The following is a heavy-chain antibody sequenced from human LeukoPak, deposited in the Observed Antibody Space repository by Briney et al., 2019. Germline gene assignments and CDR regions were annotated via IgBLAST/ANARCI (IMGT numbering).Heavy chain of an antibody. Sequence: GGSLRLSCAASGFTFSSYAMSWVRHAPGKGLEWVSAISGSGGSTYYADSVKGRFTISRDNSKNTLYLQMNSLRAEDTAVYYCAKPLPEYCSSTSCTPGYWGQGTLVTVSS. D-gene: IGHD2-2*01. CDR2: ISGSGGST. V-gene: IGHV3-23*01. J-gene: IGHJ4*02. CDR1: GFTFSSYA. CDR3: AKPLPEYCSSTSCTPGY.